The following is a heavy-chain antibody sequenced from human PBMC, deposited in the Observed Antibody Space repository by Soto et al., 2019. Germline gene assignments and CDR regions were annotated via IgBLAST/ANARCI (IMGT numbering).Heavy chain of an antibody. V-gene: IGHV3-7*01. CDR1: GFTFSSYW. Sequence: PGGSLRLSCAASGFTFSSYWMTWVRQAPGKGLEWVANIKQDGSEKYYVDSVKGRFTISRDNAKNSVFLQMNSLRAEDTAVFYCARAGSRPAAFYYFGTDVWGQGTMVTVSS. J-gene: IGHJ6*02. CDR2: IKQDGSEK. CDR3: ARAGSRPAAFYYFGTDV.